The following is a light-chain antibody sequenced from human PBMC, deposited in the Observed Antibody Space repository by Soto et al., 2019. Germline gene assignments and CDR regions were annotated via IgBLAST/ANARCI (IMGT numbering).Light chain of an antibody. V-gene: IGLV2-14*01. Sequence: QSVLTQPASVSGSPGQSITISCTGTSSDVGGYNYVSWYQQYPGKAPKLMIYAVSNRPSGVSNRISGSKAGNTAFQTISGLQAGDEADYYFSSYTTYTPAVFRTGTKLTLL. CDR3: SSYTTYTPAV. CDR1: SSDVGGYNY. J-gene: IGLJ1*01. CDR2: AVS.